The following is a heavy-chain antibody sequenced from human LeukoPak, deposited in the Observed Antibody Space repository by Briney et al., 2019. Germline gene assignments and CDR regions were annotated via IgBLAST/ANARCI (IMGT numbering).Heavy chain of an antibody. J-gene: IGHJ4*02. D-gene: IGHD1-20*01. CDR1: GFTFSSYS. Sequence: GGSLRLSCAASGFTFSSYSMNWVRQAPGKGLEWVSCISSSSSYIYNADSVKGRFTISRDNAKNSLYLQMNSLRVEDTAVYYCARAHNWKYGTFDYWGQGALVTVSS. CDR2: ISSSSSYI. V-gene: IGHV3-21*01. CDR3: ARAHNWKYGTFDY.